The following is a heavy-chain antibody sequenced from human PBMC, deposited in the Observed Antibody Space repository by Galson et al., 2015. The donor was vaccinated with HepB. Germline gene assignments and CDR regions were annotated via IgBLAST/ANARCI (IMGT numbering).Heavy chain of an antibody. D-gene: IGHD3-16*01. V-gene: IGHV3-49*04. CDR1: GFPFGDYA. CDR3: TRDHSPEAYVWGSYSFDY. CDR2: IRSKAYGGTP. Sequence: SLRLSCAASGFPFGDYALSWVRQAPGKGLEWVGFIRSKAYGGTPEYAASVQGRFTISRDDSKSIAYLQMHSLKTEDTAVYYCTRDHSPEAYVWGSYSFDYWGQGTLVTVSS. J-gene: IGHJ4*02.